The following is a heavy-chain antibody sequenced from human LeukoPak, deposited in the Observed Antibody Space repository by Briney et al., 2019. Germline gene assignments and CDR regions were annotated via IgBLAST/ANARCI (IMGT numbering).Heavy chain of an antibody. CDR2: IYHSGAA. V-gene: IGHV4-30-4*07. D-gene: IGHD1-26*01. Sequence: SETLSLTCGVSGDSISSDGHSWRWIRQPPGKGLEWVGYIYHSGAAYHNPSLKSRLALSVDTSNNQFSLRLRSVTAADTAVYYCVRGVGGEYFYFDRWGQGALVTVSA. CDR1: GDSISSDGHS. J-gene: IGHJ4*02. CDR3: VRGVGGEYFYFDR.